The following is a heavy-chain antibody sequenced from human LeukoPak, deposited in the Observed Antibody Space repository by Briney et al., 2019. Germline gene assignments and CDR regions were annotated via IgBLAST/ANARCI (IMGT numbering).Heavy chain of an antibody. CDR2: IYYSGTT. CDR3: ARCGVWCFDL. D-gene: IGHD2-21*01. CDR1: GGSISNTGYH. Sequence: SETLSLTCTVSGGSISNTGYHWTWIRQLLGKGLEWIGYIYYSGTTYYNPSLNSRVTISIDTSKNQSSLKLTSVTAADTAVYYCARCGVWCFDLWGRGTLVTVSS. V-gene: IGHV4-31*03. J-gene: IGHJ2*01.